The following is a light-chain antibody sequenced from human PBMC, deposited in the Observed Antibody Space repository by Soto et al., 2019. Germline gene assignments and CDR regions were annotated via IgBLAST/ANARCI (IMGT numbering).Light chain of an antibody. CDR3: QEASTIPTT. Sequence: DTSQSPYSECASVGDRVTITCVASQGISSWLAWYQQKPGQAPRLLIYGASTRATGIPARFSGSGSGTDFTLTISSLQPEDFATYYCQEASTIPTTFGQGTRLEI. V-gene: IGKV1-12*01. CDR1: QGISSW. CDR2: GAS. J-gene: IGKJ5*01.